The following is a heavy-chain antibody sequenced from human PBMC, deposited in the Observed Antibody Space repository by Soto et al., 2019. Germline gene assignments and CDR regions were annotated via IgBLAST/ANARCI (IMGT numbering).Heavy chain of an antibody. CDR1: GYTFTSYA. Sequence: ASVKVSCKASGYTFTSYAMHWVRQAPGQRLEWMGWINAGNGNTKYSQKFQGRVTITRDTSASTAYMELSSLRSEDTAAYYCARDMGEGAPFYYMDVWGKGTTVTVSS. CDR3: ARDMGEGAPFYYMDV. V-gene: IGHV1-3*01. D-gene: IGHD3-10*01. CDR2: INAGNGNT. J-gene: IGHJ6*03.